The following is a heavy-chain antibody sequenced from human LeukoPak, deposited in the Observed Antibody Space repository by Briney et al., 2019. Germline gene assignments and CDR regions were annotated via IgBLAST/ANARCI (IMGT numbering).Heavy chain of an antibody. J-gene: IGHJ4*02. Sequence: GESLKISCKGSGYSFTSYWIGWVRQMPGKGLEWMGIIYPGDSDTRYSPSFQGQVTISADKSISTAYLQWSSLKASDTAMYYCARVITRVGATSAFGYWGQGTLVTVSS. CDR2: IYPGDSDT. D-gene: IGHD1-26*01. CDR3: ARVITRVGATSAFGY. CDR1: GYSFTSYW. V-gene: IGHV5-51*01.